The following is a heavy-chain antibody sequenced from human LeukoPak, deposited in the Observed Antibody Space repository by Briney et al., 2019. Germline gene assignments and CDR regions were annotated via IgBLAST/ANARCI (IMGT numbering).Heavy chain of an antibody. CDR2: IFPSGGEI. V-gene: IGHV3-53*01. CDR1: GGSISSYY. Sequence: ETLSLTCTVSGGSISSYYWSWIRQPPGKGLEWVPSIFPSGGEIHYADSVRGRFTISRDNSKSTLSLQMNSLRAEDTAIYYCATYRQVLLPFESWGQGTLVTVSS. CDR3: ATYRQVLLPFES. J-gene: IGHJ4*02. D-gene: IGHD2-8*02.